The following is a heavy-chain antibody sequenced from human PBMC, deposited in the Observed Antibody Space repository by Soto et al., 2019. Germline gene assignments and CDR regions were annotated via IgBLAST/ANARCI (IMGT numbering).Heavy chain of an antibody. CDR2: FSGSGGNI. D-gene: IGHD2-2*01. CDR3: AKDPPWTVGPLAMDV. Sequence: GGSLRLSCVASGFTFSTHAMSWVRQAPGKGLEWVSTFSGSGGNIYYAESVKGRLTISRDDSKNTLNLQMNSLRVEDTAVYYCAKDPPWTVGPLAMDVWGQGTTVTVSS. V-gene: IGHV3-23*01. J-gene: IGHJ6*02. CDR1: GFTFSTHA.